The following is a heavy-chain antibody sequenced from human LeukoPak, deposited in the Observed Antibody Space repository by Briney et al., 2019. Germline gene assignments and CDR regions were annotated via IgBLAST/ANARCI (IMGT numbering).Heavy chain of an antibody. Sequence: SVKVSCKASGYTFTGYYMHWVRQAPGQGLEWMGWINPSSGVTNYAQKFQGRVTMTRDTSISTAYMELSRLRSDDTAVYYCARAGYCSSTSCYNWFDPWGQGTLVTVSS. CDR2: INPSSGVT. J-gene: IGHJ5*02. D-gene: IGHD2-2*01. CDR3: ARAGYCSSTSCYNWFDP. CDR1: GYTFTGYY. V-gene: IGHV1-2*02.